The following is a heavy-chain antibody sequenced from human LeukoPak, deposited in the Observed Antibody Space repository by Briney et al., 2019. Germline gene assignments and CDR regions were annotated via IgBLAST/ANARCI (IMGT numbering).Heavy chain of an antibody. CDR1: GFTFSSYG. D-gene: IGHD6-19*01. CDR3: AKATSGSGWPFDY. J-gene: IGHJ4*02. Sequence: GGSLRLSCAASGFTFSSYGMHWVRQAPGMGLEWVAVISYDGSNKYYADSVKGRFTISRDNSKNTLYLQMNSLRAEDTAVYYCAKATSGSGWPFDYWGQGTLVTVSS. V-gene: IGHV3-30*18. CDR2: ISYDGSNK.